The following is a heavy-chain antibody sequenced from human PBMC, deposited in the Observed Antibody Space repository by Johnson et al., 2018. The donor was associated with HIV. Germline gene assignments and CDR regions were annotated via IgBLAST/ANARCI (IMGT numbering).Heavy chain of an antibody. CDR1: GFTFSDYY. J-gene: IGHJ3*02. V-gene: IGHV3-11*04. D-gene: IGHD3-16*01. Sequence: VQVVESGGGLVKPGGSLRLSCAASGFTFSDYYMSWIRQAPGQGLEWVSYISSSDGTKNYADSVKGRFTISWDNAKNSLYLQMNSLRAEDTAVFYCASPGPRGIEDAFDIWGQGTMVTVSS. CDR2: ISSSDGTK. CDR3: ASPGPRGIEDAFDI.